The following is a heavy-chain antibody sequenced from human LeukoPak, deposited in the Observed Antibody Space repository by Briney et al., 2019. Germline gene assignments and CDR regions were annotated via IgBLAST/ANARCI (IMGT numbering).Heavy chain of an antibody. D-gene: IGHD3-22*01. V-gene: IGHV3-23*01. Sequence: PGGSLRLSCAASGFTFSSYAMSWVRQAPGKGLEWVSAIRGSGGSTYYADSVKGRFTISRDNSKNTLYLQMNSLRAEDTAVYYCAKDRDSSGYYSPLTYWGQGTLVTVSS. CDR2: IRGSGGST. J-gene: IGHJ4*02. CDR3: AKDRDSSGYYSPLTY. CDR1: GFTFSSYA.